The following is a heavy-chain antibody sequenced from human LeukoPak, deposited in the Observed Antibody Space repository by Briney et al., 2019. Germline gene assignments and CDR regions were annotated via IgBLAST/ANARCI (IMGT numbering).Heavy chain of an antibody. V-gene: IGHV3-7*03. CDR1: GITFSSYW. CDR2: IKKDGSEK. CDR3: VGDNAYGSRSPGVC. D-gene: IGHD3-10*01. Sequence: GGSLRLSCATSGITFSSYWMSWVRQAPGKGLEWVASIKKDGSEKYYVDSVKGRFSISRDNAKELLFLQMNSLRAEDTALYYCVGDNAYGSRSPGVCWGQGTLVTVSS. J-gene: IGHJ4*02.